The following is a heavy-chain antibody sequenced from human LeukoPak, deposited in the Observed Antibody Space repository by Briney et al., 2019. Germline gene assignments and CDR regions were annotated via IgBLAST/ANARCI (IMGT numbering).Heavy chain of an antibody. J-gene: IGHJ4*02. CDR3: ARHTSSGSYY. Sequence: GESLKISCKGSGYSFSTYWIVWMRQTPGKGLEWMGIIYPGDSDTRYSPSFQGQVTMSADKSISTAYLQWSSLKASDTAMYYCARHTSSGSYYWGQGTLVTVPS. CDR1: GYSFSTYW. D-gene: IGHD1-26*01. V-gene: IGHV5-51*01. CDR2: IYPGDSDT.